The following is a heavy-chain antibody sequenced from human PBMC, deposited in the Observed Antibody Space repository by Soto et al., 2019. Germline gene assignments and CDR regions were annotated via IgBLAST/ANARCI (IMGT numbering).Heavy chain of an antibody. V-gene: IGHV4-30-4*01. CDR3: ARVVLYDSSGYYYRGSHFFQH. CDR2: IYYSGST. Sequence: QVQLQESGPGLVKPSQTLSLTCTVSGGSISSGDYYWSWIRQPPGKGLEWIGYIYYSGSTYYNPSLKSRVTISVDTSKNQFSLKLSSVTAADTAVYYCARVVLYDSSGYYYRGSHFFQHWGQGTLVTVSS. D-gene: IGHD3-22*01. CDR1: GGSISSGDYY. J-gene: IGHJ1*01.